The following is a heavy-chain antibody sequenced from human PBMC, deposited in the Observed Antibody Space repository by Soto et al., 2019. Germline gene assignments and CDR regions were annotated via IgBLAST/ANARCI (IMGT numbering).Heavy chain of an antibody. D-gene: IGHD4-17*01. Sequence: KSSETLSLTCTVSGGSVTNSSYYWGWIRQSPGKGLEWIGSVYYRGRSYSKSSVKSRVTISVDTSKNRFSLSLNSVTASDTAVYFCVSQRTTVPTQAYFDYWGPGAPVTVSS. CDR3: VSQRTTVPTQAYFDY. CDR2: VYYRGRS. CDR1: GGSVTNSSYY. V-gene: IGHV4-39*01. J-gene: IGHJ4*02.